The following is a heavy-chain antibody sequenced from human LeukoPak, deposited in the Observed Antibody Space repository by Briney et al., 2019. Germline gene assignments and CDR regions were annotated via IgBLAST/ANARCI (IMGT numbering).Heavy chain of an antibody. CDR2: INHSGRT. D-gene: IGHD3-3*01. V-gene: IGHV4-34*01. CDR1: GESFSGYY. J-gene: IGHJ6*03. Sequence: SETLSLTCAVYGESFSGYYWSWIRQPPGKGLEWIGEINHSGRTNYNPSLKSRVTISVDTSKNQFSLKLSSVTAADTAVYYCARSITIFGVVVPYYMDVWGKGTTVTVSS. CDR3: ARSITIFGVVVPYYMDV.